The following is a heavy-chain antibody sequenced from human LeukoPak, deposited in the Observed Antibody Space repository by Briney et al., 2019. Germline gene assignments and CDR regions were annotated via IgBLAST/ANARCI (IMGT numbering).Heavy chain of an antibody. CDR2: INWNGGST. J-gene: IGHJ3*02. V-gene: IGHV3-20*04. CDR3: AKGRGYTADAFDI. Sequence: GGSLRLSCAASGFTFDDYGMSWVRQAPGKGLKWVSGINWNGGSTGYADSVKGRFTISRDNAKNSLFLQMNSLRAEDMALYYCAKGRGYTADAFDIRGQGTMVTVSS. CDR1: GFTFDDYG. D-gene: IGHD2-2*02.